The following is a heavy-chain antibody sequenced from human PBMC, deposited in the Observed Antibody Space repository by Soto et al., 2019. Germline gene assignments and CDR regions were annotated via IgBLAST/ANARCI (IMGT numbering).Heavy chain of an antibody. CDR2: IYSGGST. V-gene: IGHV3-53*04. Sequence: GGSLRLSCAASGFTVSSNYMSWVRQAPGKGLEWVSVIYSGGSTYYADSVKGRFTISRHNSKNTLYLQMNSLRAEDTAVYYCARTGRDSSGYYYYYGMDVWGQGTTVTVSS. CDR3: ARTGRDSSGYYYYYGMDV. J-gene: IGHJ6*02. CDR1: GFTVSSNY. D-gene: IGHD3-22*01.